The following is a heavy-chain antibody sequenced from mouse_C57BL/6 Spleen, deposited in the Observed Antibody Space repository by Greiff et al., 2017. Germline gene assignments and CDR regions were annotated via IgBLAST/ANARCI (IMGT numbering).Heavy chain of an antibody. D-gene: IGHD2-4*01. Sequence: EVKLVESGEGLVKPGGSLKLSCAASGFTFSSYAMSWVRQTPEKRPEWVAYISSGGDYIYYADTVKGRFTISRDNARNTLYLQMSSLKSEDTAMYYCTRGDYTWFAYWGQGTLVTVSA. CDR1: GFTFSSYA. CDR2: ISSGGDYI. CDR3: TRGDYTWFAY. J-gene: IGHJ3*01. V-gene: IGHV5-9-1*02.